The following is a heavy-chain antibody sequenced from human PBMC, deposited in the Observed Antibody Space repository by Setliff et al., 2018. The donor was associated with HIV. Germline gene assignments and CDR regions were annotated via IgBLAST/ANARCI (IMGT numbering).Heavy chain of an antibody. Sequence: PGESLKISCAASGFTLGNFWMHWVRQAPGKGLEWVASISPDGNRNHCVGSVKGRFTASRDNAKSSLYLQMNSLRAEDTAVYFCARVLLITNAVYGVVSNRFDPWGRGTLVTVSS. V-gene: IGHV3-7*03. J-gene: IGHJ5*02. CDR3: ARVLLITNAVYGVVSNRFDP. CDR2: ISPDGNRN. CDR1: GFTLGNFW. D-gene: IGHD3-3*01.